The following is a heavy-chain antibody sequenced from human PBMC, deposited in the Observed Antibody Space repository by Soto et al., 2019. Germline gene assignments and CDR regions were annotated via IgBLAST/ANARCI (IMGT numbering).Heavy chain of an antibody. J-gene: IGHJ6*03. CDR1: GFTFSSYG. CDR3: ARDFDHYYYMDV. V-gene: IGHV3-21*01. Sequence: GSLRLSCAASGFTFSSYGMHWVRQAPGKGLEWVSSISSSSSYIYYADSVKGRFTISRDNAKNSLYLQMNSLRAEDTAVYYCARDFDHYYYMDVWGKGTTVTVSS. CDR2: ISSSSSYI.